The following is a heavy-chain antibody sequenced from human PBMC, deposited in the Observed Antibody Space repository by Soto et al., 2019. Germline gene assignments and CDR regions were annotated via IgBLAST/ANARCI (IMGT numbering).Heavy chain of an antibody. J-gene: IGHJ3*02. Sequence: EVQLVESGGGLVQPGGSLRLSCAASGFTFSSYAMHWVRQAPGQGLEYVSAINSTGGSTHYANSVKGRFTISRDNSKNTLYLQMGSLRAEDMAVYYCARDGLRQYAFDIWGQGTMVTVSS. CDR1: GFTFSSYA. V-gene: IGHV3-64*01. D-gene: IGHD4-17*01. CDR3: ARDGLRQYAFDI. CDR2: INSTGGST.